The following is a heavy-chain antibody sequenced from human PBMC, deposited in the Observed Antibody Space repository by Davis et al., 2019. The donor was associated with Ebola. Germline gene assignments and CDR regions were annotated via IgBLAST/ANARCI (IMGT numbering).Heavy chain of an antibody. Sequence: AASVKVSCKASGYTFTSYSITWVRQAPGQGLEWMGWISAYNGDTNYAQNVQGRVIMTSDTATTTAYMEVGSLRSDDTAVYYCARAQFPTTSDHWGQGTLVTVSS. CDR3: ARAQFPTTSDH. J-gene: IGHJ4*02. D-gene: IGHD1-1*01. CDR2: ISAYNGDT. V-gene: IGHV1-18*04. CDR1: GYTFTSYS.